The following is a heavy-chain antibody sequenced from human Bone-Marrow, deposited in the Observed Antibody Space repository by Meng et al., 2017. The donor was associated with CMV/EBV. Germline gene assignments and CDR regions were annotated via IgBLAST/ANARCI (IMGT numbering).Heavy chain of an antibody. CDR2: ITGSGGST. D-gene: IGHD1-26*01. CDR1: GVSFSSYA. V-gene: IGHV3-23*01. Sequence: SGVSFSSYAMSWVRQAPGKGLEWVSSITGSGGSTFYADSVKGRFTISRDNSKNTLYLQINSLRAEDTAVYYCAKDRDSGSYLFLFDYWGQGTLVTVSS. CDR3: AKDRDSGSYLFLFDY. J-gene: IGHJ4*02.